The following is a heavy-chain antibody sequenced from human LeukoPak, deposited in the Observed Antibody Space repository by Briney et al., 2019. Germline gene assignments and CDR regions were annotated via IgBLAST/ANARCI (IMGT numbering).Heavy chain of an antibody. CDR2: ISGSGGST. D-gene: IGHD3-3*01. CDR3: AKDGGGFLVSPTWDY. Sequence: GGSLRLSCAASGFTFSSYAMSWVRQAPGKGLEWVSAISGSGGSTYYADSVKGRFTISRDNSKNTLYLQMNSLRAEDTAVYYCAKDGGGFLVSPTWDYWGQGTLVTVSS. V-gene: IGHV3-23*01. J-gene: IGHJ4*02. CDR1: GFTFSSYA.